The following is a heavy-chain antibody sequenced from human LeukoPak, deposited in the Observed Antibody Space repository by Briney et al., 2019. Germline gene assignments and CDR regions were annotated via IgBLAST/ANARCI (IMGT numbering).Heavy chain of an antibody. J-gene: IGHJ6*02. D-gene: IGHD2-21*02. CDR3: ATPSPSYCGGDCSSEALYYYYGMDV. V-gene: IGHV1-2*02. CDR1: GYTFTGYY. CDR2: INPNSGGT. Sequence: ASVKVSCKASGYTFTGYYMHWVRQAPGQGREWMGWINPNSGGTNYAQKFQGRVTMTRDTSISTAYMELSRLRSDDTAVYYCATPSPSYCGGDCSSEALYYYYGMDVWGQGTTVTVSS.